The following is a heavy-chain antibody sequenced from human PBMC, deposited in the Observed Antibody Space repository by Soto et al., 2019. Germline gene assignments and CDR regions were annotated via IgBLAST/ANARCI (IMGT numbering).Heavy chain of an antibody. J-gene: IGHJ4*02. D-gene: IGHD6-19*01. CDR3: ARLYSSGWPLIYSDY. Sequence: QVQLVQSGTDVKKPGASVKVSCKASGYTFTRFGISWVRQAPGQGLEWMGWISTFNGATNYAQKFKDRITMTTDTPTSTAYMELRSLRSADTAVYYCARLYSSGWPLIYSDYWGQGTLVTVSS. CDR1: GYTFTRFG. CDR2: ISTFNGAT. V-gene: IGHV1-18*01.